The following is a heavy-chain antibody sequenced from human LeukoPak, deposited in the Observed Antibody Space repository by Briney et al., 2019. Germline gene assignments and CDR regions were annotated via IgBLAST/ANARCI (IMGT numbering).Heavy chain of an antibody. Sequence: KSSETLSLTCTVSGGSVSSSSYYWGWIRQPPGKGLEWIGSIYYTGSTYYNPSLKSRVTISVDTSKNQFSLKLSSVTATDTAVYYCARAPDSSFVSDAFDIWGQGTMVTVSS. V-gene: IGHV4-39*07. CDR3: ARAPDSSFVSDAFDI. D-gene: IGHD6-6*01. CDR2: IYYTGST. CDR1: GGSVSSSSYY. J-gene: IGHJ3*02.